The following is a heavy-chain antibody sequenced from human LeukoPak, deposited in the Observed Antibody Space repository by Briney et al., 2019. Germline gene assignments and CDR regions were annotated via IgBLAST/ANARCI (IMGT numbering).Heavy chain of an antibody. J-gene: IGHJ4*02. CDR3: ASKNWNDDLSD. CDR2: INHSGST. CDR1: GGSFSGYY. Sequence: SETLSLTCAVYGGSFSGYYWSWIRQPPGKGLEWIGEINHSGSTNYNPSLKSRVTISVDTSKNQFSLKLSSVTAADTAVYYCASKNWNDDLSDWGQGTLVTVSS. D-gene: IGHD1-1*01. V-gene: IGHV4-34*01.